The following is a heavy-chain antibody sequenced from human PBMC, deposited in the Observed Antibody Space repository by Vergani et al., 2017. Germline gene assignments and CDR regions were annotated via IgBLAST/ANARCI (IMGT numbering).Heavy chain of an antibody. CDR3: AREGSSYYYVVDY. CDR2: IRSSSSTI. J-gene: IGHJ4*02. Sequence: EVQLVESGGGLVQPGGSLRLSCAASGFTFSRYSMNWVRQAPGKGLEWVSYIRSSSSTIYYADSVKGRFTISRDNAKNSLYLQMNSLRADDTAVYYCAREGSSYYYVVDYWGQGTLVTVSS. D-gene: IGHD3-22*01. CDR1: GFTFSRYS. V-gene: IGHV3-48*01.